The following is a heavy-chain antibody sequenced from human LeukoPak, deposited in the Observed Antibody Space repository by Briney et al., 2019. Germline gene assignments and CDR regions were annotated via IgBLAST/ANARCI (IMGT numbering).Heavy chain of an antibody. J-gene: IGHJ4*02. D-gene: IGHD3-10*01. CDR2: IYTSGST. CDR3: ARDRDSGFGEFNFDY. V-gene: IGHV4-4*07. CDR1: GGSISSYY. Sequence: SETLSLTCTVSGGSISSYYWSWIRQPAGKGLEWIGRIYTSGSTNYNPSLKSRVTMSVDTSKNQFSLKLSSVTAAGTAVYYCARDRDSGFGEFNFDYWGQGTLVTVSS.